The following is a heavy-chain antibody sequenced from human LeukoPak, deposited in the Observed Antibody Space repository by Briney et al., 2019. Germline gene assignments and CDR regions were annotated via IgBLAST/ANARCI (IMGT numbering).Heavy chain of an antibody. V-gene: IGHV3-43D*03. CDR1: GFTFDDYA. J-gene: IGHJ4*02. CDR3: AKSIAENYHFDY. CDR2: ISWDGGST. Sequence: GGSLRLSCAASGFTFDDYAMHWARQAPGKGLEWVSLISWDGGSTYYADSVKGRFTISRDNSKNSLYLQMNSLRAEDTALYYCAKSIAENYHFDYWGQGTLVTVSS. D-gene: IGHD6-6*01.